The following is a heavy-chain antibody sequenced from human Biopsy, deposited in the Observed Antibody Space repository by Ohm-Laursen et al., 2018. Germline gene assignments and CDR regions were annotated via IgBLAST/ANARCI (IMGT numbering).Heavy chain of an antibody. CDR1: GFTFSTYD. J-gene: IGHJ4*02. D-gene: IGHD6-19*01. Sequence: SLRLSCAASGFTFSTYDMHWVRQAPGKGLQWVTLIRYDGSKKYYADSVKGRFTISRDNSKRSLYLQMNSLRAEDTAIYYCARSGWNFEFDSWGKGTLVAVSS. V-gene: IGHV3-33*08. CDR3: ARSGWNFEFDS. CDR2: IRYDGSKK.